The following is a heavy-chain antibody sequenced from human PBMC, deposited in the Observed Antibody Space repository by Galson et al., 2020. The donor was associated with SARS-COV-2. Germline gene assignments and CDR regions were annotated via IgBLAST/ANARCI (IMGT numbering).Heavy chain of an antibody. CDR3: ARDGQSSSGWAFDY. D-gene: IGHD6-19*01. J-gene: IGHJ4*02. CDR2: IFYDGSDK. CDR1: GFTFKSHA. V-gene: IGHV3-33*01. Sequence: GGSLRLSCAASGFTFKSHAMHWVRQAPGKGLECVAQIFYDGSDKYYVDSVKGRFTISRDDSENTVYLQMNNLRADDSAVYFCARDGQSSSGWAFDYWGQGTLVTVSS.